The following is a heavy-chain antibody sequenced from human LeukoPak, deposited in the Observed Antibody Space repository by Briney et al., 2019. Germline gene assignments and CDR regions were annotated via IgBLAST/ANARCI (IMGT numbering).Heavy chain of an antibody. D-gene: IGHD5-24*01. Sequence: PGGSLRLSCAASGFTFSKTWMNWVRQTPGKGLEWVANIKLDGSEKYYEDSVKGRFTISRDNTKNSLYLQMNSLRVEDTAVYYCAKVSGDGNSQYRAFDIWGQGTLVIVSS. J-gene: IGHJ3*02. CDR3: AKVSGDGNSQYRAFDI. CDR1: GFTFSKTW. V-gene: IGHV3-7*01. CDR2: IKLDGSEK.